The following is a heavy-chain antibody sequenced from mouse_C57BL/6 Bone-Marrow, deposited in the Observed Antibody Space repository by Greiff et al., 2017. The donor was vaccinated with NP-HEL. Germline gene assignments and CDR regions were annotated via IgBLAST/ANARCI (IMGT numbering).Heavy chain of an antibody. V-gene: IGHV1-59*01. CDR2: IDPSDSYT. J-gene: IGHJ2*01. CDR1: GYTFTSYW. CDR3: ARGGGYLDY. Sequence: QVQLQQPGAELVRPGTSVKLSCKASGYTFTSYWMHWVKQRPGQGLEWIGVIDPSDSYTNYNQKFKGQATLTVDTSSSTAYMQLSSLTAEDSAVYYCARGGGYLDYWGQGTTLTVSS.